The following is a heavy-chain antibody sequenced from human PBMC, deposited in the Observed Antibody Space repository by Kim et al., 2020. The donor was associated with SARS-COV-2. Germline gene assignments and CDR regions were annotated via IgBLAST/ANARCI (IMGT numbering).Heavy chain of an antibody. J-gene: IGHJ4*02. CDR2: TENT. CDR3: AMYIVGNGGRGY. Sequence: SETLSLTCIVSGDSIGNYHWSWIRQPPGKGLEWIGTENTKYSRSLESRATMSVDTSQNQFSLKLYPVTVADTAIYYCAMYIVGNGGRGYWGQGTLVTVSS. D-gene: IGHD1-1*01. V-gene: IGHV4-4*09. CDR1: GDSIGNYH.